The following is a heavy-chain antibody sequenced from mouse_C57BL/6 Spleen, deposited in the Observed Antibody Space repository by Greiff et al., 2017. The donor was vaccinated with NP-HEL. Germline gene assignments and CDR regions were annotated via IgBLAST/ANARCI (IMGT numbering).Heavy chain of an antibody. V-gene: IGHV1-82*01. Sequence: VQLQESGPELVKPGASVKISCKASGYAFSSSWMNWVKQRPGTGLEWIGRIYPGDGDTNYNGKFKGKATLTADKSSSTAYMQLSSLTSEDSAVYFCARSYYGSSHYFDYWGQGTTLTVSS. CDR2: IYPGDGDT. CDR1: GYAFSSSW. D-gene: IGHD1-1*01. J-gene: IGHJ2*01. CDR3: ARSYYGSSHYFDY.